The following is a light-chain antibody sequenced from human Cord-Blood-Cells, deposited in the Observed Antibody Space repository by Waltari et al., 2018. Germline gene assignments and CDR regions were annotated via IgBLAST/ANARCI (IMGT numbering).Light chain of an antibody. Sequence: QSALTQPASGSGSPGQSITISCTGTSSDDGGYNNVSWYQQHPGKAPKLMIYDVSNRPSGVSNRFSGSKSGNTASLTISGLQAEDEADYYCSSYTSSSTLYVFGTGTKVTVL. CDR2: DVS. V-gene: IGLV2-14*01. CDR1: SSDDGGYNN. J-gene: IGLJ1*01. CDR3: SSYTSSSTLYV.